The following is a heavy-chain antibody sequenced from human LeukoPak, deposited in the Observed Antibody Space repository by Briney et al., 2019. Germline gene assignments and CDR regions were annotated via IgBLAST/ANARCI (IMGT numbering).Heavy chain of an antibody. V-gene: IGHV3-48*01. CDR3: ARGSYNWNAFDY. Sequence: PGGSLRLSCAASGFILSTYSMNWVRQAPGKGLERISNISTSRSSSTTYNADSVKGRFTISRDNARNSLYLQINSLRAEDTAVYYCARGSYNWNAFDYWGQGTLVTVSS. CDR2: ISTSRSSSTT. CDR1: GFILSTYS. D-gene: IGHD1-1*01. J-gene: IGHJ4*02.